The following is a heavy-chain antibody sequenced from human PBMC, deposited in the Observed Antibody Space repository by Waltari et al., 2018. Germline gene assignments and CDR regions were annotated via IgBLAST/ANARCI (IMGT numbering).Heavy chain of an antibody. CDR1: GGPLSRYS. CDR3: ARDVHVSGFYYYGMDV. D-gene: IGHD3-3*01. V-gene: IGHV1-69*13. J-gene: IGHJ6*02. CDR2: VIPIFGTP. Sequence: QVQLVQSGPEVKKPGSSVKVSCKTSGGPLSRYSISWVRQAPGQGLDWMGGVIPIFGTPNYAQKFEGRVTITADESTNTAYMELSSLTSADTAVYYCARDVHVSGFYYYGMDVWGQGTTVTVSS.